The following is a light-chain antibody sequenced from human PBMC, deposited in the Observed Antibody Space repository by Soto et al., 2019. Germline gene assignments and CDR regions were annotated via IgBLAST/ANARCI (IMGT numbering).Light chain of an antibody. CDR1: QSISIW. J-gene: IGKJ1*01. V-gene: IGKV1-5*03. Sequence: DIHMTQSPSTLSASVGDRVTITCRASQSISIWLAWYQQKPGKAPNLLIYKTSSLESGVPSRFSGSGSGTEFTLTISSLEPDDFATYYCQQYNDYSWTFGHGTKVEIK. CDR3: QQYNDYSWT. CDR2: KTS.